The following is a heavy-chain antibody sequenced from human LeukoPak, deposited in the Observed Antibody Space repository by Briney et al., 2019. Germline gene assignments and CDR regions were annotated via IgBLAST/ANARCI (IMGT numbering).Heavy chain of an antibody. Sequence: GRSLRLSCAVSGFTFSSYAMHWVRQAPGKGLEWVAVISYDGSNKYYADSVKGRFTISRDNSKNTLYLQMNSLRAEDTAVYYCARDRGSSTGLDYWGQGTLVTVSS. V-gene: IGHV3-30*07. CDR1: GFTFSSYA. CDR2: ISYDGSNK. D-gene: IGHD6-13*01. CDR3: ARDRGSSTGLDY. J-gene: IGHJ4*02.